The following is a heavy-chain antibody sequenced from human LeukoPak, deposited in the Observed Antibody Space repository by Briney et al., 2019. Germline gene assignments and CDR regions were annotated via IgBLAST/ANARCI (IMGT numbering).Heavy chain of an antibody. CDR2: IYYSGST. Sequence: SETLSLTCTVSGGSISSGGYYWSWIRQHPGKGLEGIGYIYYSGSTYYNPSLKSRVTISVDTSKNQFSLKLSSVTAADTAVYYCARGSPNYYGSGSYIPWGQGTLVTVSS. V-gene: IGHV4-31*03. CDR3: ARGSPNYYGSGSYIP. J-gene: IGHJ5*02. CDR1: GGSISSGGYY. D-gene: IGHD3-10*01.